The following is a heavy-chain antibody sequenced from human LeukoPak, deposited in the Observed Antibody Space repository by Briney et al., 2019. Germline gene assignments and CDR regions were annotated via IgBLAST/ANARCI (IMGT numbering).Heavy chain of an antibody. CDR3: AKDLMDRGVLYYFDY. J-gene: IGHJ4*02. CDR2: IWYDGSNK. V-gene: IGHV3-33*06. D-gene: IGHD3-10*01. Sequence: GGSLRLSCAASGFTFSSYGMHWVRQAPGKGLEWVAVIWYDGSNKYYADSVKGRFTISRDNSKNTLYLQMNSLRAEDTAVYYCAKDLMDRGVLYYFDYWGQGTLVTVSS. CDR1: GFTFSSYG.